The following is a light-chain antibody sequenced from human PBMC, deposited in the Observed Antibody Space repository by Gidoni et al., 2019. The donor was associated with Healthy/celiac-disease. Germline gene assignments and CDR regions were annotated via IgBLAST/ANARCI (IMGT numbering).Light chain of an antibody. CDR2: GAS. CDR3: QQYGSSPYT. CDR1: QSVSSSY. J-gene: IGKJ2*01. V-gene: IGKV3-20*01. Sequence: VLTQSPGTLSLSPGERATLSCRASQSVSSSYLAWYQQKPGQAPRLLIYGASSRATGIPDRFSGSGSGTDFTLTISRLEPEDFAVYYCQQYGSSPYTFGQXTKLEIK.